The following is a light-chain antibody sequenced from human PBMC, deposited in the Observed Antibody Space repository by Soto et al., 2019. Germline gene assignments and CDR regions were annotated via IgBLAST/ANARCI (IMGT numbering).Light chain of an antibody. V-gene: IGKV3D-15*01. CDR3: QQRSSLPPT. Sequence: EIVITQSPATLSVSPGERATLSCRASQSVTNNLAWYQQKPGQAPRLLISGASSRETGIQARFSGSGSGTEFTLTISSLETEDFAVYYCQQRSSLPPTFGGGTKVDIK. CDR1: QSVTNN. CDR2: GAS. J-gene: IGKJ4*01.